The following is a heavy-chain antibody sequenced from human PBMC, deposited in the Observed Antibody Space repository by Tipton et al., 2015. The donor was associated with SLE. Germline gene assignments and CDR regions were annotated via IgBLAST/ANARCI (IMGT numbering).Heavy chain of an antibody. CDR3: ARPSGNY. D-gene: IGHD1-26*01. Sequence: LRLSCSVSGDSTSLYFWTWIRQPPGKGLEWIGYIYYSGRTYSNPSLKSRLTLSVDTSNNQFSLRLTSVTAADTAVYYCARPSGNYWGQGKLVSVSS. CDR2: IYYSGRT. V-gene: IGHV4-59*12. CDR1: GDSTSLYF. J-gene: IGHJ4*02.